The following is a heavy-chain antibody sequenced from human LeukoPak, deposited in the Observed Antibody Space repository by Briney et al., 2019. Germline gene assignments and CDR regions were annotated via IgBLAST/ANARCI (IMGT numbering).Heavy chain of an antibody. CDR3: ARDSSDFWSGYYRYGMDV. V-gene: IGHV4-31*03. CDR2: IYYSGST. J-gene: IGHJ6*02. D-gene: IGHD3-3*01. CDR1: GGSISSGGYY. Sequence: SETLSLTCTVSGGSISSGGYYWSWIRQHPGKGLEWIGYIYYSGSTYYNPSLKSRVTISVDTSKNQFSLKLSSVTAADTAVYYCARDSSDFWSGYYRYGMDVWGQGTTVTVSS.